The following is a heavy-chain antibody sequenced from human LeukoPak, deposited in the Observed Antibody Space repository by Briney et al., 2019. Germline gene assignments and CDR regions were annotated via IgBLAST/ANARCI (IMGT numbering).Heavy chain of an antibody. CDR3: NRQLLLDWYFDL. Sequence: PSETLSLTCTVSGGSISSSSYYWGWIRQPPGKGLEWIGSIYYSGSTYYNPSLKSRVTISVDTSKNQFSLKLSSVTAADTAVYYCNRQLLLDWYFDLWGRGTLVTVSS. V-gene: IGHV4-39*01. J-gene: IGHJ2*01. CDR1: GGSISSSSYY. CDR2: IYYSGST. D-gene: IGHD2-15*01.